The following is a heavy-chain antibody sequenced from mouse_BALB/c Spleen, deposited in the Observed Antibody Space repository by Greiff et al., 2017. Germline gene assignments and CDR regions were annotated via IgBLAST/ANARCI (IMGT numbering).Heavy chain of an antibody. CDR2: IYPGSGST. J-gene: IGHJ3*01. D-gene: IGHD2-10*02. V-gene: IGHV1S22*01. CDR3: TRSKYGNSWFAY. Sequence: LQQPGSELVRPGASVKLSCKASGYTFTSYWMHWVKQRPGQGLEWIGNIYPGSGSTNYDEKFKSKATLTVDTSSSTAYMQLSSLTSEDSAVYYCTRSKYGNSWFAYWGQGTLVTVSA. CDR1: GYTFTSYW.